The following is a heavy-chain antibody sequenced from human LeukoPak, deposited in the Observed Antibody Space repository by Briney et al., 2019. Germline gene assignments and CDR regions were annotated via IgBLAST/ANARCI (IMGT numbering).Heavy chain of an antibody. CDR3: GRVLGGGNSVQFDY. V-gene: IGHV1-8*02. CDR2: INPNTGNT. J-gene: IGHJ4*02. D-gene: IGHD4-23*01. Sequence: GASVTVSCKATGYTFGIYDINWVRQATGQGHEWMGWINPNTGNTGYAQKFQGRGTFTRDPSISTAYMELSSLTSEDTAVYYCGRVLGGGNSVQFDYWGQGALVTVSS. CDR1: GYTFGIYD.